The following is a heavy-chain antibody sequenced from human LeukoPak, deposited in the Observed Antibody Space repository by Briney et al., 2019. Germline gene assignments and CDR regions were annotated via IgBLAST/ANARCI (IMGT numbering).Heavy chain of an antibody. CDR3: ARVSHSVGATIFDY. CDR2: IYYRGST. D-gene: IGHD1-26*01. J-gene: IGHJ4*02. Sequence: SETLSLTCTVSGGSISTYYWSWIRQPPGKGLEWIGYIYYRGSTNYNPSLKSRVTISVDTSKNQFSLKLSSVTAADTAVYYCARVSHSVGATIFDYWGQGTLVTVSS. V-gene: IGHV4-59*01. CDR1: GGSISTYY.